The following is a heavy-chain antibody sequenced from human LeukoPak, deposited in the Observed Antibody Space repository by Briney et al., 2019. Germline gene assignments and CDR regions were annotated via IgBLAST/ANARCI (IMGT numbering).Heavy chain of an antibody. V-gene: IGHV4-4*07. D-gene: IGHD2-8*01. CDR1: GGSISDYC. J-gene: IGHJ5*02. Sequence: SETLSLTCTVSGGSISDYCWSWIRQPAGKGLEWIGRIYTTGITNYNPSLESRVTMSVDTSKNQFSLKLNSVTAADTAVYYCAREGLTMVYPIKFRANFFDPWGQGTLVTVSS. CDR3: AREGLTMVYPIKFRANFFDP. CDR2: IYTTGIT.